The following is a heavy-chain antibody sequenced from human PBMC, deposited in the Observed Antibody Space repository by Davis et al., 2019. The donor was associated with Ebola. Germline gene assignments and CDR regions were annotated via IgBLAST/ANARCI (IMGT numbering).Heavy chain of an antibody. CDR2: IYYSGST. V-gene: IGHV4-39*07. Sequence: SETLSLTCTVSGGSISSSSYYWGWIRQPPGKGLEWIGSIYYSGSTYYNPSLKSRVTISVDTSKNQFSLKLSSVTAADTAVYYCARERKWGYCSSTSCNDYWGQGTLVTVSS. CDR3: ARERKWGYCSSTSCNDY. J-gene: IGHJ4*02. CDR1: GGSISSSSYY. D-gene: IGHD2-2*01.